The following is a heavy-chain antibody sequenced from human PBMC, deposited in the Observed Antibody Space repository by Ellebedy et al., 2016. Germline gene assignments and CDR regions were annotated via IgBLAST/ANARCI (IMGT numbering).Heavy chain of an antibody. Sequence: SETLSLTCTVSGGSITNYYWSWIRQAPGKGLEWLGYVSNTGSTNYNPSLKSRVTISVDTSKNQFSLKLNSISAADTGVYYYARGLTGYLNWFDPWGQGTLVTVSS. CDR1: GGSITNYY. CDR2: VSNTGST. V-gene: IGHV4-59*01. J-gene: IGHJ5*02. D-gene: IGHD3-9*01. CDR3: ARGLTGYLNWFDP.